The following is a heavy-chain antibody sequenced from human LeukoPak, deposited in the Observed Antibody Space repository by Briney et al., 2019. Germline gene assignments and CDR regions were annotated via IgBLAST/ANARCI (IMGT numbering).Heavy chain of an antibody. Sequence: SETRSLTCAVYGGSFSGYYWSWIRQPPGKGLEWIGEINHSGSTNYNPSLKSRVTISVDTSKNQFSLKLSSVTAADTAVYYCARGFRITGTPVYGMDVWGQGTTVTVSS. CDR2: INHSGST. V-gene: IGHV4-34*01. J-gene: IGHJ6*02. CDR1: GGSFSGYY. D-gene: IGHD1-7*01. CDR3: ARGFRITGTPVYGMDV.